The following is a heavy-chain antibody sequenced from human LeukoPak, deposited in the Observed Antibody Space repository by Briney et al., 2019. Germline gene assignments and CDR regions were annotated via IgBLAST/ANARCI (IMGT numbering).Heavy chain of an antibody. J-gene: IGHJ4*02. CDR3: AKDRCGGGYPFDY. Sequence: PGGSLRLSCAASGFTFSDYAMGWVRQAPGKGLDWVSTISGSGGTTHYADSVRGRFTISRDNFQNTLYLQMDSLRADDTAIYYCAKDRCGGGYPFDYWGQGSWVTVSS. CDR1: GFTFSDYA. V-gene: IGHV3-23*01. D-gene: IGHD2-21*01. CDR2: ISGSGGTT.